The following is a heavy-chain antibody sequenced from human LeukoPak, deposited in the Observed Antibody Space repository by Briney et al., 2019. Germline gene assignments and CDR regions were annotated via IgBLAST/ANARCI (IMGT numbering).Heavy chain of an antibody. CDR2: TYYSGST. J-gene: IGHJ4*02. CDR3: ALGSGWYSFDY. V-gene: IGHV4-39*01. D-gene: IGHD6-19*01. CDR1: GGSISSSSYY. Sequence: KPSETLSLTCTVSGGSISSSSYYWGWIRQPPGKGLEWIGSTYYSGSTYYNPSLKSRVTISVDTSKNQFSLKLSSVTAADTAVYYCALGSGWYSFDYWGQGTLVTVSS.